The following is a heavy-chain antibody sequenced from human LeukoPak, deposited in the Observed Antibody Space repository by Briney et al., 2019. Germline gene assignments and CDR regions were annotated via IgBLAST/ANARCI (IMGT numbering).Heavy chain of an antibody. J-gene: IGHJ4*02. V-gene: IGHV3-30*02. CDR1: GFTFSSYG. Sequence: GGSLRLSRAASGFTFSSYGMHWVRQAPGKGLEWVAFIRYDGSNKYYADSVKGRFTISRDNSKNTLYLQMNSLRAEDTAVYYCANLDSSSLLFDYWGQGTLVTVSS. CDR2: IRYDGSNK. D-gene: IGHD6-13*01. CDR3: ANLDSSSLLFDY.